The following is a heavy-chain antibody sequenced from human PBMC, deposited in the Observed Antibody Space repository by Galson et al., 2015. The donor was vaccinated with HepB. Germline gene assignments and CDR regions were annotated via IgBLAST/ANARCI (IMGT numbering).Heavy chain of an antibody. J-gene: IGHJ4*02. Sequence: SLRLSCAASGFTFSSYGMHWVRQAPGKGLEWVAVIWYDGSNKYYADSVKGRFTISRDNSKNTLYLQMNSLRAEDTAVYYCAREPSLVGFDYWGQGTLVTVSS. V-gene: IGHV3-33*08. CDR1: GFTFSSYG. CDR2: IWYDGSNK. CDR3: AREPSLVGFDY. D-gene: IGHD3-9*01.